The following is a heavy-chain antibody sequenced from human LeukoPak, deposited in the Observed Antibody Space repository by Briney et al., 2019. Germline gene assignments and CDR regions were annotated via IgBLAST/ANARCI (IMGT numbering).Heavy chain of an antibody. D-gene: IGHD4/OR15-4a*01. CDR2: ISGGGDST. CDR3: AKDMVPRGY. V-gene: IGHV3-23*01. Sequence: PGGSLRLSCAASGFTFSSYAMSWVRQAPGKGLEWVSGISGGGDSTYYADPVKGRFTISRDNSKNTLYLQMNSLRAEDTAVYYCAKDMVPRGYWGQGTLVTVSS. J-gene: IGHJ4*02. CDR1: GFTFSSYA.